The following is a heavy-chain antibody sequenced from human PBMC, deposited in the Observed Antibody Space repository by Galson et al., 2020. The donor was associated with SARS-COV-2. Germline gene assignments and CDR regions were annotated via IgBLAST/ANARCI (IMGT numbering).Heavy chain of an antibody. CDR2: INHSGST. CDR3: ARVEALWFGELWGYFDY. J-gene: IGHJ4*02. Sequence: SETLSLTCAVYGGSFSGYYWSWIRQPPGKGLEWIGEINHSGSTHYNPSLKSRVTISVDTSKNQFSLKLSSVTAADTAVYYCARVEALWFGELWGYFDYWGQGTLVTVSS. V-gene: IGHV4-34*01. D-gene: IGHD3-10*01. CDR1: GGSFSGYY.